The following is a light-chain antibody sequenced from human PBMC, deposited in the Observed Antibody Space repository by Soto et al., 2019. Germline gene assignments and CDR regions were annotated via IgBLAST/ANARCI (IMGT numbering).Light chain of an antibody. CDR2: DVN. Sequence: QSVLTQPRSVSGSPGQSVTISCTGTSSDVGGYNYVSWYQQHPGKAPKLMIYDVNKRPSGVPDRFSGSKSGNTASLTVSGLQAEDEADYYCSSYAGSNNVVFGGGTKLTVL. CDR1: SSDVGGYNY. CDR3: SSYAGSNNVV. V-gene: IGLV2-11*01. J-gene: IGLJ2*01.